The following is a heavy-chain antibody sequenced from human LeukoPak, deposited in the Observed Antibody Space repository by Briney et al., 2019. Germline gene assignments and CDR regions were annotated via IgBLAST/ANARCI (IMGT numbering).Heavy chain of an antibody. V-gene: IGHV4-30-4*08. CDR1: GGSISSGDYY. D-gene: IGHD3-3*01. J-gene: IGHJ4*02. CDR3: ARALLYLNYFDY. CDR2: IFYSGST. Sequence: SETLSLTCTVSGGSISSGDYYWSWIRQPPGKGLEWIGYIFYSGSTYYNPSLKSRVTISVDTSKNQFSLKLSSVTAADTAVYYCARALLYLNYFDYWGQGTLVTVSS.